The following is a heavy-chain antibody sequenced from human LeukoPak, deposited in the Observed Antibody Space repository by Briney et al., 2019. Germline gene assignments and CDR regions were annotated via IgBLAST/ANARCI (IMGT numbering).Heavy chain of an antibody. CDR3: AGGEQRTGD. D-gene: IGHD6-25*01. Sequence: GGSLRLSCAASGFTFSSYWMSWVRQAPVKGLEWVANIKQDGSEKYYVDSVKDRFTISRDNAKNSLYLQMNSLRAGDTAVSSSAGGEQRTGDGGQGSLVTVSS. J-gene: IGHJ4*02. CDR1: GFTFSSYW. V-gene: IGHV3-7*01. CDR2: IKQDGSEK.